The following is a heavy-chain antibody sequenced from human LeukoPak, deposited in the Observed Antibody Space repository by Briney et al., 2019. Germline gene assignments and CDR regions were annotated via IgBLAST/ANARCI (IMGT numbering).Heavy chain of an antibody. CDR3: VGNIAAFDY. CDR2: IGGSGGST. J-gene: IGHJ4*02. D-gene: IGHD6-6*01. V-gene: IGHV3-23*01. Sequence: PGGSLRLSCAASGFTFSSYAMSWVRQAPGKGLEWVSAIGGSGGSTYYADSVKGRFTISRDNSKNTLYLQMNSLRAEDTAVYYCVGNIAAFDYWGQGTLVTVSS. CDR1: GFTFSSYA.